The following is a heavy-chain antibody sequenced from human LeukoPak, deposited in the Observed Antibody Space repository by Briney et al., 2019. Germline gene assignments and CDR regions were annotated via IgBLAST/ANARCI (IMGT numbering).Heavy chain of an antibody. Sequence: SETLSLTCTVSGGSISSSSYYWGWIRQPPGKGLEWIGSIYYSGSTYYNPSLKSRVTISVDTSKNQFSLKMSSVTAADTAVYYCARLLDYGGNSVAFDIWGQGTMVTVSS. D-gene: IGHD4-23*01. CDR3: ARLLDYGGNSVAFDI. V-gene: IGHV4-39*01. J-gene: IGHJ3*02. CDR1: GGSISSSSYY. CDR2: IYYSGST.